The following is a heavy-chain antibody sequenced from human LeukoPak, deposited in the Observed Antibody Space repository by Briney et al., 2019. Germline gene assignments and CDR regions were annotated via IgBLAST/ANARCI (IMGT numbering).Heavy chain of an antibody. CDR2: IYYSGST. Sequence: SDTLSLTCTVSGGSISSYYWSWIRQPPGKGLECIGYIYYSGSTNYNPSLKSRVTISVDTSKNQFSLKLSSVTAADTAVYYCARLSRDGYNFHWFDPWGQGTLVTVSS. J-gene: IGHJ5*02. CDR3: ARLSRDGYNFHWFDP. V-gene: IGHV4-59*08. CDR1: GGSISSYY. D-gene: IGHD5-24*01.